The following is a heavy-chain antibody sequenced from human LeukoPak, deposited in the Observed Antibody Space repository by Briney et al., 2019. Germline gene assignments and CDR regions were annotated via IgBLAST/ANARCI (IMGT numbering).Heavy chain of an antibody. D-gene: IGHD3-22*01. V-gene: IGHV1-46*01. J-gene: IGHJ4*02. CDR2: INPSGGST. Sequence: GASVKVSCKASGYTFTSYYMHWVRQAPGQGLEWMGIINPSGGSTSYAQKFQGRVTMTRDTSTSTVYMELSSLRSEDTAVYYCARVKTMIIVVSLFDYWGQGTLVNVSS. CDR3: ARVKTMIIVVSLFDY. CDR1: GYTFTSYY.